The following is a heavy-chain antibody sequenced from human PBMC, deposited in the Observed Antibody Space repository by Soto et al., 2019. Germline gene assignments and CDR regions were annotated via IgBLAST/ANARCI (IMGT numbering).Heavy chain of an antibody. CDR2: ISGSGGST. J-gene: IGHJ5*02. CDR3: AKGHNYYDSSGHLAWFDP. CDR1: GFTFSSYA. Sequence: GGSLRLSCAASGFTFSSYAMSWVRQAPGKGLEWVSAISGSGGSTYYADSVKGRFTISRDNSKNTLYLQMNSLRAEDTAVYYCAKGHNYYDSSGHLAWFDPWGQGTLVTVSS. D-gene: IGHD3-22*01. V-gene: IGHV3-23*01.